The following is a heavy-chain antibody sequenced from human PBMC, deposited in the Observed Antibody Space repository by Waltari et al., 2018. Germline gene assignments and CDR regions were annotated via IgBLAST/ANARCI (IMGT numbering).Heavy chain of an antibody. CDR3: ARDGYSSSWSKTYNWFDP. J-gene: IGHJ5*02. CDR1: GGSLSSGCYY. D-gene: IGHD6-13*01. CDR2: IYYSGST. V-gene: IGHV4-31*03. Sequence: QVQLQESGPGLVTPSPTLSLTCPFPGGSLSSGCYYWTWIRPHPGKGLEWIGYIYYSGSTYYNPSLKSRVTISVDTSKNQFSLKLSSVTAADTAVYYCARDGYSSSWSKTYNWFDPWGQGTLVTVSS.